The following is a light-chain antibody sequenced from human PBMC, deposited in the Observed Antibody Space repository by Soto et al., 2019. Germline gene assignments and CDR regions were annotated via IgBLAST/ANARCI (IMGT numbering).Light chain of an antibody. CDR1: QSVSTW. Sequence: DIQMTQSPSILSASLGDRVTITCRASQSVSTWLAWYQQKPGNAPTLLIYAASNFQSGVPSRFSGSGSGTHFTLTISSLQPEDFATYYCQQLHGYPITFGQGTRLEIK. CDR2: AAS. J-gene: IGKJ5*01. CDR3: QQLHGYPIT. V-gene: IGKV1-5*01.